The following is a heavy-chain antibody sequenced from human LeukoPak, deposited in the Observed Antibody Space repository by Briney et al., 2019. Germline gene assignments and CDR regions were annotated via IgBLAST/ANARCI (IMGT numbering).Heavy chain of an antibody. Sequence: PSETLSLTCTVSGGSISSSSYYWGWIRQPPGKGLEWIGSIYYSGSTYYNPSLKSRVTISVDTSKNQFSLKLSSVTAADTAVYYCARHRFLESTYNWFDPWGQGTLVTVSS. CDR1: GGSISSSSYY. V-gene: IGHV4-39*01. D-gene: IGHD3-3*01. CDR2: IYYSGST. CDR3: ARHRFLESTYNWFDP. J-gene: IGHJ5*02.